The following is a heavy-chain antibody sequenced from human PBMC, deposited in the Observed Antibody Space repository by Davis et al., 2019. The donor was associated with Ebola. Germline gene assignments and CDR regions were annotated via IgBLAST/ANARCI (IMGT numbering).Heavy chain of an antibody. CDR2: IWYDGSNK. Sequence: PGGSLRLSCAASGFTFSSYGMHWVRQAPGKGLEWVAVIWYDGSNKYYADSVKGRFTISRDNNKNTLYLQMNSLRAEDTGIYYCTRVTGYDKPIEYWGQGTLVTVSS. CDR1: GFTFSSYG. D-gene: IGHD5-12*01. J-gene: IGHJ4*02. V-gene: IGHV3-33*01. CDR3: TRVTGYDKPIEY.